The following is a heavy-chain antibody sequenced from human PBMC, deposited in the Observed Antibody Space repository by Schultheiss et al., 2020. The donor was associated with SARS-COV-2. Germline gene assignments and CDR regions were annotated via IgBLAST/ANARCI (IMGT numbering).Heavy chain of an antibody. CDR3: ARDGNSRGMDV. D-gene: IGHD4-23*01. Sequence: GSLRLSCAASGFTFSSYAMSWVRQAPGKGLEWVANIKRDGSVTYYLDSVKGRFTISRDNARSSLFLQMNSLRAEDTAVYYCARDGNSRGMDVWGQGTTVTVSS. CDR1: GFTFSSYA. CDR2: IKRDGSVT. V-gene: IGHV3-7*01. J-gene: IGHJ6*02.